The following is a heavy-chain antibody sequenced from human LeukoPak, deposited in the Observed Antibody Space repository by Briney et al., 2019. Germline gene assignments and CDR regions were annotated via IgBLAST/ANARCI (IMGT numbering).Heavy chain of an antibody. CDR2: VHLDGRIK. Sequence: PGGSLRSSCAAPGFTFSGSGMHWVRKPPGKGLGWVAFVHLDGRIKHYADSVRGRFTISRDNSNNTLYLQMTSVRPEDTAVYYFADRTSDYWGQGTRVTVSS. CDR1: GFTFSGSG. V-gene: IGHV3-30*02. J-gene: IGHJ4*02. CDR3: ADRTSDY. D-gene: IGHD1-14*01.